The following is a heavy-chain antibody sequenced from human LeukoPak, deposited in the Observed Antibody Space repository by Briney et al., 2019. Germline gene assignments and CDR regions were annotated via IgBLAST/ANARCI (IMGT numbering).Heavy chain of an antibody. J-gene: IGHJ4*02. V-gene: IGHV4-4*07. CDR3: TRNGWYCLDQ. CDR1: GGSISSYY. D-gene: IGHD6-19*01. CDR2: IYTSGST. Sequence: KSSETLSLTCTVSGGSISSYYWSWIRQPAGKGLEWIGRIYTSGSTNYNPSLKSRVTMSLETSKNQFSLKLSSVTAADTAVYYCTRNGWYCLDQWSQGTLVTVSS.